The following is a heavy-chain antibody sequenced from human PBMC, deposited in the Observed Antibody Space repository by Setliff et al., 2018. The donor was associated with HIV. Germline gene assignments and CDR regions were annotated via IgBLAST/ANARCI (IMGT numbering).Heavy chain of an antibody. CDR2: IYHSGTT. J-gene: IGHJ4*02. CDR1: GGSFSGYY. V-gene: IGHV4-34*01. Sequence: SETLSLTCAVYGGSFSGYYWSWIRQPPGKGLEWIGSIYHSGTTYYNPSLRSRVTISVDTSKNQFSLKLSSVTAADTAVYYCARASSDIPGVDSNYFDDWGQGTLVTVSS. D-gene: IGHD2-2*01. CDR3: ARASSDIPGVDSNYFDD.